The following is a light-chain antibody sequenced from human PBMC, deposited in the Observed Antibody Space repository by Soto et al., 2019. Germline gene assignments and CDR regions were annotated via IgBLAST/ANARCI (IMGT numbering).Light chain of an antibody. V-gene: IGKV3-11*01. CDR3: QQRHMWPIT. J-gene: IGKJ5*01. CDR2: DAY. CDR1: QSVSSN. Sequence: EIVMTQSPATLSVSPGERATLSCRASQSVSSNLAWYQQKPGQAPRLLIYDAYNRATGIPPRFSGSGSGTDLTLTISSLEPEDSAVYYCQQRHMWPITFGQGTRLEIK.